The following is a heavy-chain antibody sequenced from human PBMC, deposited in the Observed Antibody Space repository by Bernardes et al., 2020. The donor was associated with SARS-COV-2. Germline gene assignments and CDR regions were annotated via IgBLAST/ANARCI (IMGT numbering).Heavy chain of an antibody. Sequence: SETLSLTCTVSGGFISSISYYWGWSRQPPGKGLEWIGSIYYSGSTYYNPSLKSRVTISVDTSKNQFSLKLSSVTAADTAVYYCARSTTGTTQGYYYYYMDVWGKGTTVTVSS. J-gene: IGHJ6*03. CDR3: ARSTTGTTQGYYYYYMDV. D-gene: IGHD1-1*01. CDR2: IYYSGST. CDR1: GGFISSISYY. V-gene: IGHV4-39*07.